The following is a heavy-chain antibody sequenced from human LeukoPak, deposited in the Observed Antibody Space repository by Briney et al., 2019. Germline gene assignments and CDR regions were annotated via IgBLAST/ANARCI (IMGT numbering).Heavy chain of an antibody. D-gene: IGHD6-6*01. Sequence: PGGSLRLSCAASGFTFSSYGMHWVRQAPGKGLEWVAFIRYDGSNKYYADSVKGRFTISRDNSKNTLYLQMNSLRAEDTAVYYCAKDLDSSSPRGFDYWGQGTLVTVSS. CDR3: AKDLDSSSPRGFDY. CDR2: IRYDGSNK. J-gene: IGHJ4*02. CDR1: GFTFSSYG. V-gene: IGHV3-30*02.